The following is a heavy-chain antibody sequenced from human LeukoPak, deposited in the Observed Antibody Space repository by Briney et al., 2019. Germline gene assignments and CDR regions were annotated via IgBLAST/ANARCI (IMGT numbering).Heavy chain of an antibody. V-gene: IGHV1-2*02. CDR2: IKPNTGGT. Sequence: GASVKVSCKASEYTFTGYYIHWVRQAPGQGLEWMGCIKPNTGGTNYAQKFQGRVTMTRDTSSTTAYMDLSSLRSDDTAVYYCATGRVGYSSGRYPEPTFDYWGQGTLVTVSS. D-gene: IGHD6-19*01. CDR3: ATGRVGYSSGRYPEPTFDY. CDR1: EYTFTGYY. J-gene: IGHJ4*02.